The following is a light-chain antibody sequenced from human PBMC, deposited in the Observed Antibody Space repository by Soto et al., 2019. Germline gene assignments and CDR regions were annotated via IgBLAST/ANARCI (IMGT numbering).Light chain of an antibody. Sequence: QSVLTQPRSVSGSHGQSVTISCTGTSTDVGASNNVSWYQQLPGRAPKLMIYDVSERPSGVPDRFSGSKSGNTASLTISGLQADDEADYYCCSYAVTFYVFGTETKVTVL. CDR2: DVS. V-gene: IGLV2-11*01. CDR3: CSYAVTFYV. CDR1: STDVGASNN. J-gene: IGLJ1*01.